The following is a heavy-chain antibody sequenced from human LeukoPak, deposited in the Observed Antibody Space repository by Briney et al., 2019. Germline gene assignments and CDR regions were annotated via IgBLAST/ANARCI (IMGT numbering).Heavy chain of an antibody. Sequence: SQTLSLTCTVSGDVISSGYYWSWIRQPPGKGLEWIGYIYHSGGTYYNPSLKSRVSISVDKSNNQFSLKVNSVTAADTAVYYCARGPLWFGELIDYWGQGTLVTVSS. CDR2: IYHSGGT. CDR3: ARGPLWFGELIDY. V-gene: IGHV4-30-2*01. CDR1: GDVISSGYY. J-gene: IGHJ4*02. D-gene: IGHD3-10*01.